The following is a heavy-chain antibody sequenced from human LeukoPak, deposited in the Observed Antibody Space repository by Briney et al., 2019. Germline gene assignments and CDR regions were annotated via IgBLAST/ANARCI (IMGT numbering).Heavy chain of an antibody. CDR2: FSASDGSR. D-gene: IGHD2-15*01. V-gene: IGHV3-23*01. J-gene: IGHJ6*03. CDR1: GFSFSSYG. Sequence: GGSLRLSCEASGFSFSSYGMSWVRQAPGEGLEWVSGFSASDGSRYYADSVKGRFTISRDNAKNTLYLQLNSLRAEDTAVYYCARGGFCSGGSCPVDYYYYMDVWGKGTTVTVSS. CDR3: ARGGFCSGGSCPVDYYYYMDV.